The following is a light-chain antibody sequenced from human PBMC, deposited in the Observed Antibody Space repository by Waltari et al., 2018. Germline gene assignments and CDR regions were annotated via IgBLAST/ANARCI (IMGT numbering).Light chain of an antibody. J-gene: IGLJ2*01. Sequence: SSELTQDPAVSVALGQTVRITCKGDSLRSYYASWYQQKPGQAPVLVMYAKNNRPSGIPDRFSGSRSGNTASLSITGAQAEDEADYYCNSRDRSGNHLVFGGGTTLTVL. CDR3: NSRDRSGNHLV. CDR1: SLRSYY. V-gene: IGLV3-19*01. CDR2: AKN.